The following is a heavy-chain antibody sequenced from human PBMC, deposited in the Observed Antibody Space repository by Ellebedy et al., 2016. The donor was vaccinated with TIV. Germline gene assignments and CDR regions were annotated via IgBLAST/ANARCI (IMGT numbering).Heavy chain of an antibody. D-gene: IGHD2-15*01. V-gene: IGHV3-74*01. J-gene: IGHJ4*02. CDR1: GFIFKNFL. CDR2: ISGDGRTT. Sequence: GESLKISCGASGFIFKNFLMYWVRQAPGKGPEWVSRISGDGRTTNYADSVKGRFSISRDNSKNTLFLQVNSLRAEDTAVYYCAKSPLVVVAATCLDYWGQGTLVTVSS. CDR3: AKSPLVVVAATCLDY.